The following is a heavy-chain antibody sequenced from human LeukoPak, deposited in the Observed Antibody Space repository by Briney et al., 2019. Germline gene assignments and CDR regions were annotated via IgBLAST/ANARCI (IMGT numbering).Heavy chain of an antibody. CDR3: ARGVVRGVVFDY. D-gene: IGHD3-10*01. CDR1: GGSISSSSYY. J-gene: IGHJ4*02. CDR2: IYYSGST. V-gene: IGHV4-39*01. Sequence: SETLSLTCTVSGGSISSSSYYWGWIRQPPGKGLEWIGSIYYSGSTYYNPSLKSRVTISVDTSKNQFSLKLSSVTAADTAVYYCARGVVRGVVFDYWGQGTLVTVSS.